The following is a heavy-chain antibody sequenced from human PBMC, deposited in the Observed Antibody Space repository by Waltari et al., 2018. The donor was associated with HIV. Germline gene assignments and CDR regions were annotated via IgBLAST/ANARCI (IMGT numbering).Heavy chain of an antibody. D-gene: IGHD3-16*02. CDR2: IYYSGST. V-gene: IGHV4-61*01. CDR3: AGRYSSRLGELSLYEKH. Sequence: QVQLQESGPGLVKPSETLSLTCTVSGGSVSSGSYYWRWIRQPPGKGLEWIGYIYYSGSTNYNPSLKSRVTISVDTSKNQFSLKLSSVTAADTAVYYCAGRYSSRLGELSLYEKHWGQGTLVTVSS. CDR1: GGSVSSGSYY. J-gene: IGHJ1*01.